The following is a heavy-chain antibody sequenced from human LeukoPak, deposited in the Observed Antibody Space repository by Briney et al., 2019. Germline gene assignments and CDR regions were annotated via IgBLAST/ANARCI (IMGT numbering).Heavy chain of an antibody. V-gene: IGHV4-59*12. Sequence: SETLSLTCTVSGGSISSYYWSWIRQPPGKGLEWIGYVYYSGSTNYNPSLKSRVTISVDTSKNQFSLKLSSVTAADTAVYYCARVGNPLVTVFAWFDPWGQGTLVTVSS. CDR2: VYYSGST. CDR1: GGSISSYY. D-gene: IGHD3-3*01. CDR3: ARVGNPLVTVFAWFDP. J-gene: IGHJ5*02.